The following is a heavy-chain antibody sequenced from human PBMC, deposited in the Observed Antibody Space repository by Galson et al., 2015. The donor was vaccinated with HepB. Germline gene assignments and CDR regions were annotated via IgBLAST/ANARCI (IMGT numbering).Heavy chain of an antibody. CDR3: ARGQSIGYFDWFRGAAFMDV. Sequence: SVKVSCKASGYTFTSYDINWVRQATGQGLEWMGWMNPNSGNTGYAQKFQGRVTMTRNTSISTAYMELSSLRSEDTAVYYCARGQSIGYFDWFRGAAFMDVWGKGTTVTVSS. CDR2: MNPNSGNT. V-gene: IGHV1-8*01. CDR1: GYTFTSYD. D-gene: IGHD3-9*01. J-gene: IGHJ6*03.